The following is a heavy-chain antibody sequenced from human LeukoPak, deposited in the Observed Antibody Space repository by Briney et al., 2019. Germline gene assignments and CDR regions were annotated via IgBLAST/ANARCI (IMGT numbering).Heavy chain of an antibody. Sequence: AGSLRLSCAASRFTFSSYCLTWVPQAPGKGLEWVAVISYDGSNKYYADSVKGRSTISRDNSKNTLYLQMNSLRAEDTAVYYCARVLGVGATTGFVDYWGQGTLVTVSS. CDR2: ISYDGSNK. D-gene: IGHD1-26*01. J-gene: IGHJ4*02. CDR3: ARVLGVGATTGFVDY. CDR1: RFTFSSYC. V-gene: IGHV3-30*03.